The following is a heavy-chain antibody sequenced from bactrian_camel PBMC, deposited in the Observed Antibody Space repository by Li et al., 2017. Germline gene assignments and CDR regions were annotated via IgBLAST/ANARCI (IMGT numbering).Heavy chain of an antibody. CDR3: AADVVPSQEHAWVLGENGF. J-gene: IGHJ6*01. CDR2: FIYTFGRTT. CDR1: GNTYNLNC. V-gene: IGHV3S53*01. D-gene: IGHD3*01. Sequence: QLVESGGGSVPPGGSVRLSCAASGNTYNLNCLGWFRQAPGMEREQVAVFIYTFGRTTRYADSVKGRFTISQDNAKKTVHLQMNSLKPEDTAMCYCAADVVPSQEHAWVLGENGFWGQGTQVTVS.